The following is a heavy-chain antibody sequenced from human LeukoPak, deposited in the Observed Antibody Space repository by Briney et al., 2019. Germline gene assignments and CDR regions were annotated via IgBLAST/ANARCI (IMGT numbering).Heavy chain of an antibody. CDR2: IYYSGSA. V-gene: IGHV4-59*01. Sequence: SETLSLTCTVSGGSIGSYYWSWIRQPPGKGLEWIGFIYYSGSANYNPSLRSRVTMSVDTSKNQFSLKLTSVTAADTAVYYCARTGVVATSYFFDYWGQGILVTVSS. J-gene: IGHJ4*02. CDR3: ARTGVVATSYFFDY. CDR1: GGSIGSYY. D-gene: IGHD5-12*01.